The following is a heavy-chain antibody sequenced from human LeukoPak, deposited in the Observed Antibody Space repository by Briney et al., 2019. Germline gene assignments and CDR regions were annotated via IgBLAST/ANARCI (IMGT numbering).Heavy chain of an antibody. CDR3: ASGLWTYGY. D-gene: IGHD3-10*01. CDR2: IKQDGSEK. V-gene: IGHV3-7*03. J-gene: IGHJ4*02. Sequence: GGSLRLSCAASEFAFTSYWKSWVRQAPGKGLEWVANIKQDGSEKNYVDSVKGRFTISRDNAKKSLFLQMNSLRAEDTAVYYCASGLWTYGYWGQGTLVTVSS. CDR1: EFAFTSYW.